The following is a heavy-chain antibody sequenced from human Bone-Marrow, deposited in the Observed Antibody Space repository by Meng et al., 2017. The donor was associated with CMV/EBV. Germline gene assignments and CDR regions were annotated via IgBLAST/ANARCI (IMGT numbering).Heavy chain of an antibody. D-gene: IGHD5-24*01. V-gene: IGHV1-2*02. CDR1: GYTFTGYY. CDR2: INPNSGGA. CDR3: ARDLDGGEMATAVGADN. J-gene: IGHJ4*02. Sequence: ASVKVSCKASGYTFTGYYMHWVRQAPGQGLEWMGWINPNSGGANYAEKFQGRVTMTRDTSSSTAYMGVSRLRSDDTAVYYCARDLDGGEMATAVGADNWGQGTLVTVSS.